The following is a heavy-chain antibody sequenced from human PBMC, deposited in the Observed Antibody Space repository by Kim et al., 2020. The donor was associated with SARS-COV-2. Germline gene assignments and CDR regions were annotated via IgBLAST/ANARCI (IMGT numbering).Heavy chain of an antibody. CDR2: IYYSGST. J-gene: IGHJ5*02. CDR1: GGSISSSSYY. D-gene: IGHD2-2*01. Sequence: SETLSLTCTVSGGSISSSSYYWGWIRQPPGKGLEWIGSIYYSGSTYYNPSLKSRVTISVDTSKNQFSLKLSSVTAADTAVYYCARHPGRQYQLPGPLGWFDPWGQGTLVTVSS. CDR3: ARHPGRQYQLPGPLGWFDP. V-gene: IGHV4-39*01.